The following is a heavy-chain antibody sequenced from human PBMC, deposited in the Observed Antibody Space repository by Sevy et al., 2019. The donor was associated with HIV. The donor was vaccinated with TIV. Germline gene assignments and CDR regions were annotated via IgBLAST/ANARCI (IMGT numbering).Heavy chain of an antibody. Sequence: GGSLRLSCATSGFTFTSYTMNWVRQAPGKGLEWVSSISYSAEYIYYADSVKGRFTISRDNAKNSLFLQMNGLGVEDTAVYYCARDEGGYDPLDYWGQGTLVTVSS. V-gene: IGHV3-21*01. J-gene: IGHJ4*02. D-gene: IGHD3-16*01. CDR3: ARDEGGYDPLDY. CDR1: GFTFTSYT. CDR2: ISYSAEYI.